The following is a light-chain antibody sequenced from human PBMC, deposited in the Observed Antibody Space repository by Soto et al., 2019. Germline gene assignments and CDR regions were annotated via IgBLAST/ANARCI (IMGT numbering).Light chain of an antibody. Sequence: QSALTQPASVSGSPGQSITISCTGTSSDVGAYKYVSWYQQHPGKAPKLMIYDVSSRPSGVSNRFSGSKSGNTASLIISGLQAEDEADYYCISSTSSDTYVFGTGTKLTV. J-gene: IGLJ1*01. CDR1: SSDVGAYKY. CDR2: DVS. V-gene: IGLV2-14*01. CDR3: ISSTSSDTYV.